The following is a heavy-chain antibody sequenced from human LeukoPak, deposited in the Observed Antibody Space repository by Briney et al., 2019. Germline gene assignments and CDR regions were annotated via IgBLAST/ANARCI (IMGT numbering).Heavy chain of an antibody. CDR1: GFTLSDYY. CDR2: ISSSGSTI. CDR3: AREDSSGWYIDY. D-gene: IGHD6-19*01. Sequence: GGSLRLSCAASGFTLSDYYMSWIRQAPGKGLEWVSYISSSGSTIYYADSVKGRFTISRDNARNSLYLQMNSLRVEDTAVYYCAREDSSGWYIDYRGQGTLVTVSS. J-gene: IGHJ4*02. V-gene: IGHV3-11*01.